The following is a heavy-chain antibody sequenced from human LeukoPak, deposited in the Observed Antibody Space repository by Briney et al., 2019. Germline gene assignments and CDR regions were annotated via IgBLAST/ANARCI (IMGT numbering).Heavy chain of an antibody. CDR2: INHRGST. CDR1: GGSFSGYY. J-gene: IGHJ4*02. Sequence: PSETLSLTCADYGGSFSGYYWSWIRQPPGKGLEWIGEINHRGSTNYNPSLKSRVTISVDTSKNQFSLKLHSVTAADTAVYYCARVPRSSSSVDYWGQGTLVTVSS. CDR3: ARVPRSSSSVDY. D-gene: IGHD6-6*01. V-gene: IGHV4-34*01.